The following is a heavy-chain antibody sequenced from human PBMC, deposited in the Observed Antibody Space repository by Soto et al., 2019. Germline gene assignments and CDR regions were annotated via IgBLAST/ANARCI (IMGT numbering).Heavy chain of an antibody. Sequence: EVQLLESGGGLVQPGGSLRLSCAASGFTFSNYVMSWVRQAPGKGLEWVSVISDSGGITYYADSVKGRFTISRDNSKNTLYLHMKGLRAEDAAVYYCAERRGVTSPYYHYGVDVWGQGTTITVSS. V-gene: IGHV3-23*01. CDR1: GFTFSNYV. D-gene: IGHD3-10*01. CDR3: AERRGVTSPYYHYGVDV. CDR2: ISDSGGIT. J-gene: IGHJ6*02.